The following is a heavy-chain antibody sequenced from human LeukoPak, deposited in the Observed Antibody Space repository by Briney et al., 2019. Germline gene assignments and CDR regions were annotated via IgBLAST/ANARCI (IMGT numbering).Heavy chain of an antibody. CDR3: ARSDTADAFDI. Sequence: PGGSLRLSCAASGFTFDDYAMHWVRQAPGKGLEWVSGISWNSGSIGYADSVKGRFTISRDNSKNTLYLQMNSLRAEDTAVYYCARSDTADAFDIWGQGTMVTVSS. D-gene: IGHD5-18*01. CDR1: GFTFDDYA. J-gene: IGHJ3*02. V-gene: IGHV3-9*01. CDR2: ISWNSGSI.